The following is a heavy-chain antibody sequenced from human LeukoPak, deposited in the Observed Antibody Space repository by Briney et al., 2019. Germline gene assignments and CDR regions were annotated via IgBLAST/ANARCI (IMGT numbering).Heavy chain of an antibody. CDR2: IYYSGST. Sequence: NPSETLSLTCTVSGGSISSSSYYWGWIRQPPGKGLEWIGSIYYSGSTNYNPSLKSRVTISVDTSKNQFSLKLSSVTAADTAVYYCARGQVRGYSYGRPVYYYDMDVWGQGTTVTVSS. V-gene: IGHV4-39*07. J-gene: IGHJ6*02. CDR3: ARGQVRGYSYGRPVYYYDMDV. D-gene: IGHD5-18*01. CDR1: GGSISSSSYY.